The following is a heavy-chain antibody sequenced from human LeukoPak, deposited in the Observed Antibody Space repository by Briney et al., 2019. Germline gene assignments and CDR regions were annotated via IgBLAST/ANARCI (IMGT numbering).Heavy chain of an antibody. J-gene: IGHJ2*01. CDR2: ISGSGGST. CDR3: ARDHVDTSSWSQYFDL. Sequence: GGSLRLSCAASGFTFSSYAMSWVRQAPGKGLEWVSAISGSGGSTYYADSVKGRFTISRDYSKNTLYLRMNSLRGEDTAVYFCARDHVDTSSWSQYFDLWGRGTLVTVSS. V-gene: IGHV3-23*01. CDR1: GFTFSSYA. D-gene: IGHD6-13*01.